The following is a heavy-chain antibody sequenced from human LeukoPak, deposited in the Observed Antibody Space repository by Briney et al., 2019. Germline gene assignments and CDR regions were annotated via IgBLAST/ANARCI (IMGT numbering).Heavy chain of an antibody. CDR3: ARLDCGGDCYVDY. Sequence: KSSETLSLTCTVSGASFTSNYWSWIRQPPGKGLEWIGYIYYSGTTTYNPSLERRVTMSVDMSKTQFSLRLNSVTATDTAVCYCARLDCGGDCYVDYWGQGTLVTVSS. V-gene: IGHV4-59*08. CDR2: IYYSGTT. J-gene: IGHJ4*02. CDR1: GASFTSNY. D-gene: IGHD2-21*02.